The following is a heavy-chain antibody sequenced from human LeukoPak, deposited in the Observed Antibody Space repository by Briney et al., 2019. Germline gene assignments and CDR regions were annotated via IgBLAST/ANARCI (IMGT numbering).Heavy chain of an antibody. J-gene: IGHJ4*02. D-gene: IGHD2-2*01. CDR3: VKEHCSSTSCFYFDC. CDR1: GFTFSNFG. V-gene: IGHV3-64D*06. Sequence: GGSLRLFCSASGFTFSNFGMRWVRQAPGKGLEYVSAISGNGGSTHYADSVKGRFTISRDNSRNTLYLQMTSLKAEDTAVYYCVKEHCSSTSCFYFDCWGQGTLVTVSS. CDR2: ISGNGGST.